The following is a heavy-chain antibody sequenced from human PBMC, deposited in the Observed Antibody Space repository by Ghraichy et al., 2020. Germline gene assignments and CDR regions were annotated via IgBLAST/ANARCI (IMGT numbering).Heavy chain of an antibody. Sequence: GGSLRLSCAASGFTFSGSAMDWVRQASGKGLEWVGRIRSKANSYATEYAESVKGRFTISRDDSKNTAFLQMNSLKTEDTAVYYCPRHGSSPTYYYDHSGPTPFDYWGQGTLVTVSS. J-gene: IGHJ4*02. CDR1: GFTFSGSA. V-gene: IGHV3-73*01. CDR3: PRHGSSPTYYYDHSGPTPFDY. D-gene: IGHD3-22*01. CDR2: IRSKANSYAT.